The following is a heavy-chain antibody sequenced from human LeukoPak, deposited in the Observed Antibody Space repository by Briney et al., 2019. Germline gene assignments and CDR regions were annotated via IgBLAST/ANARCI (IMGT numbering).Heavy chain of an antibody. J-gene: IGHJ3*01. CDR3: ARVPGGGTAAN. CDR2: IYYSGST. CDR1: GGSVSSGSYY. D-gene: IGHD1-7*01. Sequence: PSETLSLTCTVSGGSVSSGSYYWSWIRQPPGKGLEWLGYIYYSGSTNYNPSLKSRVTISVDTSKNQFSLKLSSVTAADTAVYYCARVPGGGTAANWGQGTMVTVSS. V-gene: IGHV4-61*01.